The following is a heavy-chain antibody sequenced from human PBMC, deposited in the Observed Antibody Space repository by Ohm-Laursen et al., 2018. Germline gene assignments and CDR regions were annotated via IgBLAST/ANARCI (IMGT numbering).Heavy chain of an antibody. Sequence: TLSLTCSVSGASITSGGYYWIWIRPHPGPGLVWIGYIYYSGTTFYNPSLKILVTISVDTSENQFSLKLSSVTAADTAVYYCARTYDSSGYPGFDPGGQGTLVTVSS. J-gene: IGHJ5*02. CDR2: IYYSGTT. D-gene: IGHD3-22*01. CDR3: ARTYDSSGYPGFDP. V-gene: IGHV4-31*01. CDR1: GASITSGGYY.